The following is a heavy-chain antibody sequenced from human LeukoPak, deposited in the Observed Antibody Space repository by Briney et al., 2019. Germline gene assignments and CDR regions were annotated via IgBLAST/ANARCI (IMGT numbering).Heavy chain of an antibody. CDR2: VNPNSGGT. CDR3: ARDPGIAAAGFSFFDY. V-gene: IGHV1-2*02. Sequence: ASVKVSCKASGYTFTGYYMHWVRQASGHGREWMGWVNPNSGGTNYAQKFQGRVTMTRDTSISTAYMELSRLRSDDTAVYYCARDPGIAAAGFSFFDYWGQGTLVTVSS. CDR1: GYTFTGYY. J-gene: IGHJ4*02. D-gene: IGHD6-13*01.